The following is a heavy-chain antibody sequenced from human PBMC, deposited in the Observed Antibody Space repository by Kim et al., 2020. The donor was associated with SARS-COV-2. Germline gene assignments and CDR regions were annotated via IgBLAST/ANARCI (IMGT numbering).Heavy chain of an antibody. J-gene: IGHJ4*02. Sequence: SETLSLTCAVYGGSFSGYYWSWIRQPPGKGLEWIGEINHSGSTNYNPSLKSRVTISVDTSKNQFSLKLSSVTAADTAVYYCARHYDSSGYPQVGFDYWGQGTLVTVSS. CDR1: GGSFSGYY. V-gene: IGHV4-34*01. CDR3: ARHYDSSGYPQVGFDY. D-gene: IGHD3-22*01. CDR2: INHSGST.